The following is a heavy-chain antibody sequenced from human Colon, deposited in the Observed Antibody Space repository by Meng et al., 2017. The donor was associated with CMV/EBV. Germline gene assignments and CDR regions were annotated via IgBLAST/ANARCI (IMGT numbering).Heavy chain of an antibody. CDR2: IHPNTGAT. J-gene: IGHJ5*02. Sequence: QVRLVQSGPEVKKPGAQVKVSCKASGYTFTDHYLHWVRQAPGQGLEWMGRIHPNTGATDYAQEFRGRVTMTRDTSINTAYLDLSWLRSDDTAVYYCARGDNRGHQTLRSWGQGALVTVSS. CDR1: GYTFTDHY. V-gene: IGHV1-2*06. CDR3: ARGDNRGHQTLRS. D-gene: IGHD3-10*01.